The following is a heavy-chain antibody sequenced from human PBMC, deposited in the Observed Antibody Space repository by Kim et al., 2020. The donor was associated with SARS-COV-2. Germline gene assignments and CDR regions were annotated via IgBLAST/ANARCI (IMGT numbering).Heavy chain of an antibody. CDR2: IYSGGST. Sequence: GGSLRLSCAASGFTVSSNYMSWVRQAPGKGLEWVSVIYSGGSTYYADSVKGRFTISRDNSKNTLYLQMNSLRAEDTAVYYCASNGELYYYYGMDVWGQGTTVTVSS. V-gene: IGHV3-66*02. CDR1: GFTVSSNY. D-gene: IGHD2-8*01. CDR3: ASNGELYYYYGMDV. J-gene: IGHJ6*02.